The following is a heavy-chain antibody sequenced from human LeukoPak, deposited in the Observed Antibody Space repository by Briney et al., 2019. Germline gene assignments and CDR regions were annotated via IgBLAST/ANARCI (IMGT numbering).Heavy chain of an antibody. Sequence: SETLSLTCTVSGGSISSSSYYWGWIRQPPGKGLEWIGSIYYSGSTYYNPSLKSRVTISVDTSKNQFSLKLSSVTAADTAVYYCARGISSWYPNWFDPWGQGTLVTVSS. CDR2: IYYSGST. D-gene: IGHD6-13*01. CDR3: ARGISSWYPNWFDP. CDR1: GGSISSSSYY. V-gene: IGHV4-39*07. J-gene: IGHJ5*02.